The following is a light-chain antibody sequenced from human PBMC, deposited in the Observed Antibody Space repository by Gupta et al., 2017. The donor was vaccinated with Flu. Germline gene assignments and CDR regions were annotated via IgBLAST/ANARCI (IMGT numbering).Light chain of an antibody. CDR2: GAS. CDR3: QQSYSRPWT. CDR1: QNIRKY. V-gene: IGKV1-39*01. Sequence: PSSLSASVGDRVTITCRASQNIRKYLSWYQQKAGEAPKLLIYGASTLQSGVPSTLSGSGSGTDFTLTISRLQPEDFATYYCQQSYSRPWTFGQGTEV. J-gene: IGKJ1*01.